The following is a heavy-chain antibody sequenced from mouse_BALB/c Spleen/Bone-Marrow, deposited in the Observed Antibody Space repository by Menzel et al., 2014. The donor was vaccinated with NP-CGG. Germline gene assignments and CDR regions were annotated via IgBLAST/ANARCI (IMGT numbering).Heavy chain of an antibody. CDR1: GFNIKDTY. D-gene: IGHD1-1*01. Sequence: EVKLVGSRAELVKPGVSVKLSCTASGFNIKDTYMHWVKQRPDQGLEWIGSVDPAIGNTKYDPNFQGKATITADTSSNTAFLQLSRLTSEDTAVYFCARYLVYGSRSSYFVFWNQGAT. CDR3: ARYLVYGSRSSYFVF. CDR2: VDPAIGNT. J-gene: IGHJ2*01. V-gene: IGHV14-3*02.